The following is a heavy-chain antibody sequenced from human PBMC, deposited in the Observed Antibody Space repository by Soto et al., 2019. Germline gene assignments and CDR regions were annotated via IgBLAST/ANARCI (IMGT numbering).Heavy chain of an antibody. Sequence: QVHLVQSGAEVKKPGASVKVSCQGSGYAFTTYGITWVRQAPGQGLEWMGWISAHNGNTNYAQKLQDRVTVTRDTPTSTAYMELRSLRYDDTAVYYCARVRYGDYWGQGALVTVSS. D-gene: IGHD1-1*01. J-gene: IGHJ4*02. V-gene: IGHV1-18*01. CDR2: ISAHNGNT. CDR1: GYAFTTYG. CDR3: ARVRYGDY.